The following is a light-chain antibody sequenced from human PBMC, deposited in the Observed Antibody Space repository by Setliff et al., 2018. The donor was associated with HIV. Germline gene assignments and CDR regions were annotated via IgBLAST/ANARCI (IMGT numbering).Light chain of an antibody. J-gene: IGLJ3*02. CDR2: DVS. V-gene: IGLV2-14*03. Sequence: QSVLAQPASVSGSPGQSITISCTGTSSDVGGYTYVSWYQQHPGKAPKLMIYDVSDRPSGISNRFSASKSGNTASLTISGLQAEDEADYFCSSYTSSSTLVFGGGTKVPS. CDR3: SSYTSSSTLV. CDR1: SSDVGGYTY.